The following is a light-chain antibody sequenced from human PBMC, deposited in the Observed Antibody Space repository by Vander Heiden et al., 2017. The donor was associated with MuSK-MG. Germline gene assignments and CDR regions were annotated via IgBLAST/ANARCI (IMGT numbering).Light chain of an antibody. Sequence: IQMTQSPSTLSASVGDRVTITCRASQNINRWLAWYQQKAGKAPKLLIYKASTLYSGVPSKFSGRGSGTEFSLTISSLQPDDSATYYCQQYQDSWTFGQGTRVEIK. CDR3: QQYQDSWT. CDR2: KAS. CDR1: QNINRW. V-gene: IGKV1-5*03. J-gene: IGKJ1*01.